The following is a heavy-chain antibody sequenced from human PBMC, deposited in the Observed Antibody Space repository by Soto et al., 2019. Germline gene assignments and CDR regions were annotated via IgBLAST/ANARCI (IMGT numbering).Heavy chain of an antibody. CDR1: GYSFTSYQ. CDR2: IYPGDSGT. CDR3: ARLKMKLEHYYYGMDV. D-gene: IGHD1-1*01. V-gene: IGHV5-51*01. Sequence: GESLKISCKGSGYSFTSYQIGWVRQVPGKGLEWMGTIYPGDSGTRYSPSFQGQVTISADKSISTAYLQWSSLKASDTAMYYCARLKMKLEHYYYGMDVWGQGTTVTVSS. J-gene: IGHJ6*02.